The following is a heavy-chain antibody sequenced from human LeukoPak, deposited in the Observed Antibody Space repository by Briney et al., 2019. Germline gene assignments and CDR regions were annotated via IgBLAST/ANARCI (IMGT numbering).Heavy chain of an antibody. D-gene: IGHD2-8*01. CDR2: IYYSGST. Sequence: SETLSLTCTLSGDSISSCSYYWGWIRQPPGKGLGRNGSIYYSGSTYYNPSLKSRVTISVDTSKNQFSLQLSSVTAADTAVYYCASGGVSNWFDPWGQGTLVTVSS. V-gene: IGHV4-39*01. CDR1: GDSISSCSYY. J-gene: IGHJ5*02. CDR3: ASGGVSNWFDP.